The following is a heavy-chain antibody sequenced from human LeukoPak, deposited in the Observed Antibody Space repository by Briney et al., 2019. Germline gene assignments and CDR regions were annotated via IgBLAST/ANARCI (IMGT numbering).Heavy chain of an antibody. V-gene: IGHV3-21*01. CDR2: ISSSSSYI. D-gene: IGHD5-12*01. CDR3: ARDLESGYDLTVGPLDY. Sequence: GGSLRLSCAASGFTFSSYSMNWVRQAPGKGLEWVSSISSSSSYIYYADSVKGRFTISRDNSKNTLYLQMNSLRAEDTAVYYCARDLESGYDLTVGPLDYWGQGTLVTVSS. CDR1: GFTFSSYS. J-gene: IGHJ4*02.